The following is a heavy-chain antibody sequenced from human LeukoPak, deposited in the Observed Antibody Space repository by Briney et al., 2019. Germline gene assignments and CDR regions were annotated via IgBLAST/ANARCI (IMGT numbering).Heavy chain of an antibody. CDR1: GGSISSYY. D-gene: IGHD6-19*01. Sequence: SETLSLTCTVSGGSISSYYWSWIRQPPGKGLEWIGYIYYSGSTNYNPSLKSRVTISVDTSKNQFSLKLSSVTAADTAVYYCARADFSTGYSSGARRIDYWGQGTLVTVSS. CDR2: IYYSGST. V-gene: IGHV4-59*01. CDR3: ARADFSTGYSSGARRIDY. J-gene: IGHJ4*02.